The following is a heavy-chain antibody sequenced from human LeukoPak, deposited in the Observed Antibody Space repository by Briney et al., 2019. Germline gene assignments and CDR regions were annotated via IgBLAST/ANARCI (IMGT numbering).Heavy chain of an antibody. CDR2: IYSGGST. CDR3: AGTYYYDKGAFDI. V-gene: IGHV3-53*01. D-gene: IGHD3-22*01. CDR1: GFSFSSYN. J-gene: IGHJ3*02. Sequence: SGGSLRLSCAASGFSFSSYNMNWVRQAPGKGLEWVSVIYSGGSTYYADSVKGRFTISRDNSKNTLYLQMNSLRAEDTAVYYCAGTYYYDKGAFDIWGQGTMVTVSS.